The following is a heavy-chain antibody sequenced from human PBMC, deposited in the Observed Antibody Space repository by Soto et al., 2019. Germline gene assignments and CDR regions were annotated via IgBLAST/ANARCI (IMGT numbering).Heavy chain of an antibody. V-gene: IGHV1-69*10. Sequence: SVKVSCKASGYTFTSYGISWVRQAPGQGLEWMGGIIANIGKANYAQKFQGRVTITADKSTSTAYMELSSLRSEDTAVYYCARALSYSEWELHWFDPRGQGTLVTVCS. CDR2: IIANIGKA. CDR1: GYTFTSYG. D-gene: IGHD1-26*01. J-gene: IGHJ5*02. CDR3: ARALSYSEWELHWFDP.